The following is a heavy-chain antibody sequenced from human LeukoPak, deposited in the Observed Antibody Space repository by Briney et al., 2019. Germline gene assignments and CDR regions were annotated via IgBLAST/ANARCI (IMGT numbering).Heavy chain of an antibody. CDR2: IYYSGST. V-gene: IGHV4-30-4*01. CDR1: GGSISSGDYY. CDR3: ARVRYYASYFDY. D-gene: IGHD3-10*01. Sequence: SETLSLTCTVSGGSISSGDYYWSWIHQPPGKGLEWIGYIYYSGSTYCNPSLKSRVTISVDTSKNQFSLKLSSVTAADTAVYYCARVRYYASYFDYWGQGTLVTVSS. J-gene: IGHJ4*02.